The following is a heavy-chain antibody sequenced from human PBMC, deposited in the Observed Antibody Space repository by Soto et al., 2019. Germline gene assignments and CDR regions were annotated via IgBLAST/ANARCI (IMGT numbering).Heavy chain of an antibody. Sequence: ASVKVSCKASGGTFSNSAIAWVRQAPGQGLEWLGMTIPIFTTTNYAQKFKDRLTISADGSTSTAYMELSGLKSEDTAVYFCARPSGLLGQYSALVDYWGQGTLVTVSS. CDR2: TIPIFTTT. V-gene: IGHV1-69*13. J-gene: IGHJ4*02. CDR3: ARPSGLLGQYSALVDY. CDR1: GGTFSNSA. D-gene: IGHD6-6*01.